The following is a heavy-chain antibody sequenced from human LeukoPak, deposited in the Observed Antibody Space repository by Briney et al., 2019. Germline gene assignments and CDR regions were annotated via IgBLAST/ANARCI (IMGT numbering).Heavy chain of an antibody. V-gene: IGHV3-21*01. D-gene: IGHD5-18*01. CDR3: ARLVGYSYGYYYFDY. Sequence: GGSLRLSCAASGFTFSSYSMNWVRQAPGKGLEWVSSISSSSSYIYYADSVKGRFTISRDNAKNSLYLQMNSLRAEDTAVYYCARLVGYSYGYYYFDYWGQGTLVTVSS. CDR2: ISSSSSYI. CDR1: GFTFSSYS. J-gene: IGHJ4*02.